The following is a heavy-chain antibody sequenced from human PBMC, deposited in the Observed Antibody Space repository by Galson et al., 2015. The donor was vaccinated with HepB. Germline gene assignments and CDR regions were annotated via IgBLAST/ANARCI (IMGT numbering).Heavy chain of an antibody. V-gene: IGHV3-64D*06. D-gene: IGHD2-15*01. Sequence: SLRLSCAASGFTFSSYAMHWVRQAPGKGLEYVSAISSNGGSTYYADSVKGRFTISRDNSKDTLYLQMRSLRAEDTAVYYCVKGGIVVVVAATSWGQGTLVTVSS. CDR1: GFTFSSYA. CDR2: ISSNGGST. CDR3: VKGGIVVVVAATS. J-gene: IGHJ4*02.